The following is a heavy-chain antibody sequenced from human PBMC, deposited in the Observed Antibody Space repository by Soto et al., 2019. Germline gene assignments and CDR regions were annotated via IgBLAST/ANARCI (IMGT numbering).Heavy chain of an antibody. V-gene: IGHV4-34*01. CDR1: GGSFSGYY. CDR2: INHSGST. D-gene: IGHD3-10*01. J-gene: IGHJ4*02. CDR3: ARGGSRITMVRGVHLFDY. Sequence: SETLSLTCAVYGGSFSGYYWSWIRQPPGKGLEWIGEINHSGSTSYNPSLKSRVTISVDTSKNQFSLKLSSVTAADTAVYYCARGGSRITMVRGVHLFDYWGQGTLVTVSS.